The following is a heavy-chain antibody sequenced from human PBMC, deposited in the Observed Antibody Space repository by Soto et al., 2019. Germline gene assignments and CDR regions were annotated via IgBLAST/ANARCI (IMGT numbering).Heavy chain of an antibody. CDR2: ISGSGGST. V-gene: IGHV3-23*01. Sequence: GGSLRLSCAASGFTFSSYAMSWVRQAPGKGLEWVSAISGSGGSTYYADSVKGRFTISRDNSKNTLYLQMNSLRAEDTAVYYCAKDRHYPHPRDIVATIGFDYWGQGTLVTVSS. CDR1: GFTFSSYA. J-gene: IGHJ4*02. D-gene: IGHD5-12*01. CDR3: AKDRHYPHPRDIVATIGFDY.